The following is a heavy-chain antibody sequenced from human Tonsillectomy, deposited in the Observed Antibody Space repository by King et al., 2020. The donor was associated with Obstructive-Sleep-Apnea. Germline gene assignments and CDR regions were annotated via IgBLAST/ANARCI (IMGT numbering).Heavy chain of an antibody. CDR1: GGSISTSDYY. Sequence: QLQESGPGLVKPSETLSLTCTVSGGSISTSDYYWAWIRQPPGKGLEWIGRVYYTESTYYNPSLKSRVTISLDTPKNQFSLKLSSVTAADTAVYYCVRGNWNYFDYWGQGTLVTVSS. J-gene: IGHJ4*02. CDR3: VRGNWNYFDY. CDR2: VYYTEST. D-gene: IGHD1-1*01. V-gene: IGHV4-39*07.